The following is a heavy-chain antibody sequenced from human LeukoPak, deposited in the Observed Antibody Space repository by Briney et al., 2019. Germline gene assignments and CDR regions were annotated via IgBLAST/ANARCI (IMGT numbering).Heavy chain of an antibody. D-gene: IGHD3-22*01. Sequence: QPGGSLRLSCAGSGFTYRPYAMSWVRQAPGKGLEWVSTLSGSGAITYYADSVKGRFTISRDNSKNTLELQMNSLRADDTAICYCAKDRSPYNESRGSQFDSWGQGTLVTVSS. CDR1: GFTYRPYA. V-gene: IGHV3-23*01. J-gene: IGHJ4*02. CDR3: AKDRSPYNESRGSQFDS. CDR2: LSGSGAIT.